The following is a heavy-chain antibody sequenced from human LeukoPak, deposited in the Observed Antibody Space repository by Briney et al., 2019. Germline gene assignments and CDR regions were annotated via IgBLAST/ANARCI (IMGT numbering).Heavy chain of an antibody. D-gene: IGHD2-8*01. CDR1: GGSISSGGYY. CDR3: AGVPGLRSYYYYYGMDV. CDR2: IYYSGST. Sequence: SETLSLTCTVSGGSISSGGYYWSWIRQHPGKGLEWIGHIYYSGSTYYNPSLKSRVTISVDTSKNQFSLKLSSVTAADTAVYYCAGVPGLRSYYYYYGMDVWGQGTTVTVSS. V-gene: IGHV4-31*03. J-gene: IGHJ6*02.